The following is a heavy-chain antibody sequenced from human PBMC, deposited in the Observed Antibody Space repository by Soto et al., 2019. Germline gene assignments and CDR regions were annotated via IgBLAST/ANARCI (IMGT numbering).Heavy chain of an antibody. V-gene: IGHV4-30-2*05. CDR2: IYYTGST. J-gene: IGHJ4*02. Sequence: PSETLSLTCAVSGGSISSGGYSWSWIRQPPGKGLEWIGYIYYTGSTYYNPALQRRVVFSIDSSKTRFSLKLTSVTAADTAVYYCARGFGGVSLDYFDFWGQGTQVTVS. CDR3: ARGFGGVSLDYFDF. CDR1: GGSISSGGYS. D-gene: IGHD3-16*01.